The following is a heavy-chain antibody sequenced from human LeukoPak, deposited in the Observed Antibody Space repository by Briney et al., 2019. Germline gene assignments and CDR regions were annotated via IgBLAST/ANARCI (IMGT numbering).Heavy chain of an antibody. J-gene: IGHJ3*02. CDR2: IYYSGRT. Sequence: PSETLSLACTVHGGSISSNSYYWGRMRQAPGKGLKWIGRIYYSGRTYYNPSLKRRVPISIDTSKSQSSLTLSSVTAADTPVHYCAKMATMLGGAFDISGQGTMVTVSS. V-gene: IGHV4-39*07. CDR3: AKMATMLGGAFDI. CDR1: GGSISSNSYY. D-gene: IGHD5-24*01.